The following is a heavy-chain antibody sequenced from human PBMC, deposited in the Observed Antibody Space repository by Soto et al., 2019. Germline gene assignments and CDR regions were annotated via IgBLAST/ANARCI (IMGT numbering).Heavy chain of an antibody. J-gene: IGHJ4*02. Sequence: SETLSLTCPVSGGSISSSSYYWGWIRQPPGKGLEWIGSIYYSGSTYYNPSLKSRVTISVDTSKNQFSLKLSSVTAADTAVYYCACPTGYSSGWYDYWGQGTLVTVSS. D-gene: IGHD6-19*01. CDR2: IYYSGST. CDR3: ACPTGYSSGWYDY. CDR1: GGSISSSSYY. V-gene: IGHV4-39*01.